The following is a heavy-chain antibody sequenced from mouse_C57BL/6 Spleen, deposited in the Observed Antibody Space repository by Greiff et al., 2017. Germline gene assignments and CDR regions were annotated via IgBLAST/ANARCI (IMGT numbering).Heavy chain of an antibody. V-gene: IGHV1-53*01. CDR3: ARRMVTTTSYYAMDY. Sequence: QVQLQQPGTELVKPGASVKLSCKASGSTFTSYWMHWVKQRPGQGLEWIGNINPSNGGTNYNVKFKSKATLTVAKSSSTAYMQLSSLTSEDSAVYYCARRMVTTTSYYAMDYWGQGTSVTVSS. D-gene: IGHD2-3*01. CDR1: GSTFTSYW. J-gene: IGHJ4*01. CDR2: INPSNGGT.